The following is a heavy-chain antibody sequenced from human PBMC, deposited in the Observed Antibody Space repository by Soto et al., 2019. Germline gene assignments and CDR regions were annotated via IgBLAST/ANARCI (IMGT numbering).Heavy chain of an antibody. CDR2: IMPIFGSA. Sequence: SVKVSCKASGGTFSRNTISWVRQAPGQGLEWMGGIMPIFGSANYAQKFQGRVTITADENTRTVYMELSRLRSEDTAVYYCARQFASDTTGYYYAYWGQGTLVTVST. CDR1: GGTFSRNT. J-gene: IGHJ4*02. V-gene: IGHV1-69*13. D-gene: IGHD3-22*01. CDR3: ARQFASDTTGYYYAY.